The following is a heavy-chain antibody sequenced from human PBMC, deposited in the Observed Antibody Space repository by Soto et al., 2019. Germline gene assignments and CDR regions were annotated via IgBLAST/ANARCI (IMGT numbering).Heavy chain of an antibody. D-gene: IGHD6-13*01. CDR2: IYYSGST. J-gene: IGHJ4*02. CDR3: ARRHSSSLFTY. V-gene: IGHV4-39*01. CDR1: GGSISSSSYY. Sequence: QLQLQESGPGLVKPSETLSLTCTVSGGSISSSSYYWGWIRQPPGKGLEWIGNIYYSGSTYYNPSLKTQVTISVNTSNNQFSLTLSSVTAADTAVYYRARRHSSSLFTYWSQGTLVTVSS.